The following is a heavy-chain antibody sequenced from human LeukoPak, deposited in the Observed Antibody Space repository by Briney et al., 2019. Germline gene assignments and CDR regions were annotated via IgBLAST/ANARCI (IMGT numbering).Heavy chain of an antibody. V-gene: IGHV3-30*04. J-gene: IGHJ4*02. CDR3: ARDRKDIVVVPAALFFDY. Sequence: GRSLRLSCAASGFTFSSYAMHWVRQAPGKGLEWVAVISYDGSNKYYADSVKGRFTISRDNSKNTLYLQMNSLRAEDTAVYYCARDRKDIVVVPAALFFDYWGQGTLVTVSS. CDR2: ISYDGSNK. CDR1: GFTFSSYA. D-gene: IGHD2-2*01.